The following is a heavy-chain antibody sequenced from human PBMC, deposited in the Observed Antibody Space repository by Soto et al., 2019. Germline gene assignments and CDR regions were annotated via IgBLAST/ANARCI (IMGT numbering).Heavy chain of an antibody. CDR1: GYSFTTYW. CDR2: IYPGDSDS. V-gene: IGHV5-51*01. Sequence: PGESLKISCKGSGYSFTTYWIGWVRQMPGKGLEWMGIIYPGDSDSRYSPSFQGQVTVSADKSTTSVYLQWSSLKASDTATYYCGRRNYYFYAFDVWGQETTVTVSS. CDR3: GRRNYYFYAFDV. J-gene: IGHJ6*02.